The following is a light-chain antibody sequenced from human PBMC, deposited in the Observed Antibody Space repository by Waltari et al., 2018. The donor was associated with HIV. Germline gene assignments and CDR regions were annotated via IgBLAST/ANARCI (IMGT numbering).Light chain of an antibody. V-gene: IGLV1-47*01. CDR1: SSNIGSNH. J-gene: IGLJ3*02. Sequence: QSVLTQPPSASGTPGQRVTIPCSGSSSNIGSNHRYLYQQVPGPAPKLLIYRNNQRPSGVPDRFSGSKSGTSASRAIGGLRSEDEADYYCAAWDDSLSGLVFGGGTKLTVL. CDR2: RNN. CDR3: AAWDDSLSGLV.